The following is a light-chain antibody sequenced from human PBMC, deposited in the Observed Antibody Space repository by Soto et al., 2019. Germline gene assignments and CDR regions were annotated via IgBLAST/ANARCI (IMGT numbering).Light chain of an antibody. J-gene: IGLJ2*01. V-gene: IGLV3-1*01. CDR2: QDS. Sequence: SYELTQPPSVSVSPGQTASITCSGDKLGDKYACWYQQKPGQSPVLVIYQDSKRPSGIPERFSGSNSGNTATLTISGTQAMDEADYYCQAWDSSTAQVVFGGGTKLPVL. CDR3: QAWDSSTAQVV. CDR1: KLGDKY.